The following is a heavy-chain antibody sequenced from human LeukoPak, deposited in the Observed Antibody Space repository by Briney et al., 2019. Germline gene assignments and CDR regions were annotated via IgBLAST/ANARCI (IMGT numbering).Heavy chain of an antibody. CDR1: GYTFTSYD. CDR3: ATLHYDFWSGYFDP. Sequence: ASVKVSCKASGYTFTSYDINWVRQATGQGLEWMGWMNPNSGNTGYAQKFQGRVTITRNTSISTAYMELSSLRSEDTAVYYCATLHYDFWSGYFDPWGQRTLVTVSS. CDR2: MNPNSGNT. V-gene: IGHV1-8*03. J-gene: IGHJ5*02. D-gene: IGHD3-3*01.